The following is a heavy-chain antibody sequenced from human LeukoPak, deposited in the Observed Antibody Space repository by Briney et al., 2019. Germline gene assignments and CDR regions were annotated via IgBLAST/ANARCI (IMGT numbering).Heavy chain of an antibody. CDR1: GFTFSSYG. CDR2: ISYDGSNK. Sequence: PGGSLRLSCAASGFTFSSYGMHWVRQAPGKGLEWVAVISYDGSNKYYADSVKGRFTISRDNSKNTLYLQTNSLRAEDTAVYYCAKELPAGFDYWGQGTLVTVSS. D-gene: IGHD2-2*01. CDR3: AKELPAGFDY. J-gene: IGHJ4*02. V-gene: IGHV3-30*18.